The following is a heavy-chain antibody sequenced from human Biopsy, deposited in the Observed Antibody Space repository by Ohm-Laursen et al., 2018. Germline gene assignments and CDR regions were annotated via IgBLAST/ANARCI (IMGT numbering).Heavy chain of an antibody. D-gene: IGHD4-23*01. V-gene: IGHV4-59*11. Sequence: TLSLTCTVSGGSFTGHYWTWIRQPPGKGLEWIGHISYTGYTSYNASLKSRVTISVDTSRDHFSLRLSSLTAADTAVYYCARGSNDFGGLYFPRWGQGTLLTVSS. CDR2: ISYTGYT. CDR3: ARGSNDFGGLYFPR. J-gene: IGHJ4*02. CDR1: GGSFTGHY.